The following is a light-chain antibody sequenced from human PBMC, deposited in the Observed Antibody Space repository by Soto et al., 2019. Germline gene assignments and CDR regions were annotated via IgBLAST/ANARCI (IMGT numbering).Light chain of an antibody. V-gene: IGLV3-1*01. CDR3: QAWDSSTYV. CDR2: KNN. J-gene: IGLJ1*01. CDR1: NLGDKY. Sequence: SYELTQPPSVSVSPGQTASITCSGDNLGDKYACWYQQKPGQSPVLVIYKNNKRPSGIPERFSGSNSGNTATLTISGTQSMDEADYYCQAWDSSTYVFGTGTKVTVL.